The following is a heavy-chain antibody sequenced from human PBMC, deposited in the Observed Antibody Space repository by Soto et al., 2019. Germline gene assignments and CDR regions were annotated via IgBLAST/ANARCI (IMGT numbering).Heavy chain of an antibody. Sequence: ASVKVSCKASGFTFTSSAVQWVRQARGQRLEWIGWIVVGSGNTNYAQKFQERVTITRDMSTSTAYMELSSLRSEDTAVYYCAAGSNYYYYYGMDVWGQGTTVP. CDR3: AAGSNYYYYYGMDV. CDR2: IVVGSGNT. CDR1: GFTFTSSA. J-gene: IGHJ6*02. V-gene: IGHV1-58*01.